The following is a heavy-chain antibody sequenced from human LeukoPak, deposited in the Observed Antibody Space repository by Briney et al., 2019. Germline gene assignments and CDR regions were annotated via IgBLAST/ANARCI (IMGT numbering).Heavy chain of an antibody. J-gene: IGHJ6*03. CDR2: IYHSGST. D-gene: IGHD6-6*01. Sequence: SETLSLTCTVSGYSISSGYYWGWIRQPPGKGLEWIGSIYHSGSTYYNPSLKSRVTISVDTSKNQFSLKLSSVTAADTAVYYCAINGYSSSKFYYYYIDVWGKGTTVTVSS. CDR1: GYSISSGYY. V-gene: IGHV4-38-2*02. CDR3: AINGYSSSKFYYYYIDV.